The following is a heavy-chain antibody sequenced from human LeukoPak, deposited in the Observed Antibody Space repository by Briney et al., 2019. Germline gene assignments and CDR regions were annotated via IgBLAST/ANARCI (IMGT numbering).Heavy chain of an antibody. D-gene: IGHD6-13*01. V-gene: IGHV4-39*01. J-gene: IGHJ6*02. Sequence: SETLSHTCTVSGGSISSSSYYWGWIRQPPGKGLEWIGSIYYSGSTYYNPSLKSRVTISVDTSKNQFSLKLSSVTAADTAVYYCARHQPRYSSSWYSGMDVWGQGTTVTVSS. CDR2: IYYSGST. CDR1: GGSISSSSYY. CDR3: ARHQPRYSSSWYSGMDV.